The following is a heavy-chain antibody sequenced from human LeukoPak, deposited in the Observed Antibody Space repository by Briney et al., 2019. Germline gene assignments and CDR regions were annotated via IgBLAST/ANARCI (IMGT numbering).Heavy chain of an antibody. CDR3: ARGPVAARRYFQH. D-gene: IGHD6-6*01. CDR1: GGSISSYY. J-gene: IGHJ1*01. V-gene: IGHV4-59*12. Sequence: SETLSLTCTVSGGSISSYYWSWIRQPPGKGLEWIGYIYYSGSTNYNPSLKSRVTISVDTSKNQFSLKLSSVTAADTAVYYCARGPVAARRYFQHWGQGTLVTVSS. CDR2: IYYSGST.